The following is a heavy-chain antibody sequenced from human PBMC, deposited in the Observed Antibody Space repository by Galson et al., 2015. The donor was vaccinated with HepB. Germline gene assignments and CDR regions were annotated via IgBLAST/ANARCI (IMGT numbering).Heavy chain of an antibody. D-gene: IGHD2-15*01. CDR3: TRVHSSGGYFYY. J-gene: IGHJ4*02. CDR2: ISSSSSYT. CDR1: GFIFSDYY. V-gene: IGHV3-11*05. Sequence: SLRLSCAASGFIFSDYYMSWIRQAPGKGLEWVSYISSSSSYTNSADSVKGRFTISRDNAKNSLYLQMDSLRAEDTAVCYCTRVHSSGGYFYYWGQGALVTVSS.